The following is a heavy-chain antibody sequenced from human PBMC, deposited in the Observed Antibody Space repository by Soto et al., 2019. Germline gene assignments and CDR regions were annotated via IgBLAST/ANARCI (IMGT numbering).Heavy chain of an antibody. CDR3: ARHADTPLVSTDLAFES. J-gene: IGHJ4*02. D-gene: IGHD5-18*01. Sequence: QLQLQESGPGLVKPSETLSLTCTVSGGSIGASHYFWGWIRHFPGKGLEWIGTISDSGNTYLNPSLKNRVTVSADTSKNQFSLDLTSVTSADTALYYCARHADTPLVSTDLAFESWGRGTLVTVSA. CDR2: ISDSGNT. V-gene: IGHV4-39*01. CDR1: GGSIGASHYF.